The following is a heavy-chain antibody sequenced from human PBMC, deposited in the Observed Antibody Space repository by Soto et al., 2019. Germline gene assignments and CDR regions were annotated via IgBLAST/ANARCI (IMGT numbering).Heavy chain of an antibody. CDR1: GERLKIYV. CDR2: ISGSGGST. V-gene: IGHV3-23*01. D-gene: IGHD4-17*01. Sequence: GGSTKLACAASGERLKIYVVAGARQEQGKGLEWVSAISGSGGSTYYADSVKGRFTISRDNSKNTLYLQMNSLRAEDTAVYYCAKDQRYGDLDAFDIWGQGTMVTGSS. CDR3: AKDQRYGDLDAFDI. J-gene: IGHJ3*02.